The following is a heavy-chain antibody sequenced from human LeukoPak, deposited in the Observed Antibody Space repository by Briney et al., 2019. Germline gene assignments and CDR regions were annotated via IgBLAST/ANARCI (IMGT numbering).Heavy chain of an antibody. V-gene: IGHV3-30*18. J-gene: IGHJ5*02. CDR2: ISYDGSNK. CDR3: AKDTRPGYSSSWST. CDR1: GFTFSSYG. Sequence: PGGSLRLSCAASGFTFSSYGMHWVRQAPGKGLEWVAVISYDGSNKYYADSVKGRFTISRDNSKNTLYLQMNSLRAEDTAVYYCAKDTRPGYSSSWSTWGQGTLVTVSS. D-gene: IGHD6-13*01.